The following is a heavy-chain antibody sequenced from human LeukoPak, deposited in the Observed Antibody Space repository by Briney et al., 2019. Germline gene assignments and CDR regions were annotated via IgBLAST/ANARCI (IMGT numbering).Heavy chain of an antibody. D-gene: IGHD6-19*01. CDR1: GYTFTGYY. Sequence: GASVTVSFTASGYTFTGYYMHWVRQAPGQGLEWMGRINPNSGGTNYAQKFQGRVTMTRDTSISTAYMELSRLRSDDTAVYYCARKKRLGWYDYWGQGTLVTVSS. CDR2: INPNSGGT. V-gene: IGHV1-2*06. CDR3: ARKKRLGWYDY. J-gene: IGHJ4*02.